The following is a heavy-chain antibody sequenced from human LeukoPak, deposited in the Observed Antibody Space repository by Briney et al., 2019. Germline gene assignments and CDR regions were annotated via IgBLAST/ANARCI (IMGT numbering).Heavy chain of an antibody. CDR3: TRVLSGSYYFDS. CDR1: GFTFSDHY. V-gene: IGHV3-72*01. Sequence: GGSLRLSCAASGFTFSDHYMDWVRQAPGKGLEWVGRIRNKINSYTTEYAASVKGRFTISRDDSKNSLYLQINSLKTEDSAVYYCTRVLSGSYYFDSWGQGTLVTVSS. CDR2: IRNKINSYTT. J-gene: IGHJ4*02. D-gene: IGHD1-26*01.